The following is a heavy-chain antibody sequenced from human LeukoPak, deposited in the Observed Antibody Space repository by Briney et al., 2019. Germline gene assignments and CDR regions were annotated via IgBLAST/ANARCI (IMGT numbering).Heavy chain of an antibody. CDR2: IIPIFGTA. Sequence: EASVKVSCKASGYTFTSYGISWVRQAPGQGLEWMGGIIPIFGTANYAQKFQGRVTITADESTSTAYMELSSLRSEDTAVYYCAEGGSYDPNAFDIWGQGTMVTVSS. CDR3: AEGGSYDPNAFDI. D-gene: IGHD1-26*01. CDR1: GYTFTSYG. J-gene: IGHJ3*02. V-gene: IGHV1-69*13.